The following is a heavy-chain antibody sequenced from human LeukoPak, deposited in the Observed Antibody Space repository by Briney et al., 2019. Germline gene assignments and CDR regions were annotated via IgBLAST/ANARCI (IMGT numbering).Heavy chain of an antibody. V-gene: IGHV3-21*01. CDR2: SSGSGDNT. D-gene: IGHD7-27*01. Sequence: EAGGSLRLSCTISGFSLGRHAMSWVRQAPGKGLEWVSASSGSGDNTYYADSVKGRFTISRDNAKNSLYLQMNSLRAEDTAVYYCARGLNWGAYYYGMDVWGQGTTVTVSS. CDR3: ARGLNWGAYYYGMDV. CDR1: GFSLGRHA. J-gene: IGHJ6*02.